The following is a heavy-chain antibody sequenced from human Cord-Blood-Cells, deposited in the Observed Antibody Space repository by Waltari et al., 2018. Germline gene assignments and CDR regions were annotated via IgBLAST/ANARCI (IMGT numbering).Heavy chain of an antibody. J-gene: IGHJ3*02. CDR2: IESKVNSSAT. CDR3: TRSYDILTGYYAFDI. V-gene: IGHV3-73*02. CDR1: GFTFSGSA. Sequence: EVQLVESGGGLVQPGGSLKLSCAASGFTFSGSAMPWVRQPSGKGLEGIGVIGRIESKVNSSATAYTASVKGSFTISRDDSKNTAYLQMNSLKTEDTAVYYCTRSYDILTGYYAFDIWGQGTMVTVSS. D-gene: IGHD3-9*01.